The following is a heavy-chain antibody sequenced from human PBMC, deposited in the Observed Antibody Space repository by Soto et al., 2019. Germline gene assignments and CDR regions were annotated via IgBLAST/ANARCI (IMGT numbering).Heavy chain of an antibody. CDR2: IKQDGSEK. J-gene: IGHJ4*02. Sequence: GGSLRLSCAASGFTFSGSWMTWVRQAPGKGLEWVANIKQDGSEKYYVDSVKGRFTISRDNAKNSLYLQMNSLRAEDTAVYYCARGSNHFDYWGQGTLVTVSS. D-gene: IGHD4-4*01. V-gene: IGHV3-7*01. CDR1: GFTFSGSW. CDR3: ARGSNHFDY.